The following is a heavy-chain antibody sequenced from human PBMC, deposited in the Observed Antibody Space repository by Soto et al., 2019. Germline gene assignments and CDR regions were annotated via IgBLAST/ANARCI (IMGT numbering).Heavy chain of an antibody. D-gene: IGHD2-15*01. V-gene: IGHV4-34*01. CDR3: ARGDPPFGSHSY. Sequence: PSETLSLTCAVYGESFSDYYWSWMRQPPGKGLEWIGEINHSGSTNYNPSLKSRVTISVDTSKNQFSLKLTSVTAADTAVYYCARGDPPFGSHSYRSQGTQVTV. J-gene: IGHJ4*02. CDR1: GESFSDYY. CDR2: INHSGST.